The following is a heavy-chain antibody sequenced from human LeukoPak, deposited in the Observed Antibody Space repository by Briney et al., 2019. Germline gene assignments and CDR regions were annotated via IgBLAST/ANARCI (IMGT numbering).Heavy chain of an antibody. D-gene: IGHD6-13*01. CDR1: GASIDSYY. V-gene: IGHV4-59*01. J-gene: IGHJ4*02. Sequence: SETLSLTCTISGASIDSYYWSWIRQPPGKGLEWIGYIYHSGSTNYNPSLKSRITISVDTSQNQFSLKLSSVTAADTAVYYCARVKYSSSNFLGLQAYYFDYWGQGTLVTVSS. CDR3: ARVKYSSSNFLGLQAYYFDY. CDR2: IYHSGST.